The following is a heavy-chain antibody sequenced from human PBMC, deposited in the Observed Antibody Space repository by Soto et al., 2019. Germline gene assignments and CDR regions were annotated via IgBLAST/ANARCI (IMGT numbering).Heavy chain of an antibody. Sequence: GGSQRLSCAASGVTFRSYGMSWVRQAPGKGLEWVSGISGSGISTHYADSVKGRFTVSRDNSKNTLYLQMNSLRAEDTAVYNCAKEPVGPDWYFDLWGRGTLVTVSS. CDR1: GVTFRSYG. V-gene: IGHV3-23*01. CDR3: AKEPVGPDWYFDL. J-gene: IGHJ2*01. CDR2: ISGSGIST.